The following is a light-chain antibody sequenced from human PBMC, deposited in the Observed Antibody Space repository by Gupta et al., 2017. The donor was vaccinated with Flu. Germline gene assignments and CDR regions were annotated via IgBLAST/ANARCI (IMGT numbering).Light chain of an antibody. CDR1: SSDVGTYNL. CDR3: CSYAGSGTWV. CDR2: EVT. J-gene: IGLJ3*02. Sequence: QPASVSGSPGQSITISCTGTSSDVGTYNLVSWYQQHPDKAPKLMIYEVTKRPSGVSNRFSGSKSGNTASLTISGLQADDEADYYCCSYAGSGTWVFGGGTRLTVL. V-gene: IGLV2-23*02.